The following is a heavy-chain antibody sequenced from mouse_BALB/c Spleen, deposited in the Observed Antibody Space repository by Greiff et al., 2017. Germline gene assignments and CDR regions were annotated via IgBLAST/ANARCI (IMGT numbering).Heavy chain of an antibody. V-gene: IGHV2-6-7*01. CDR2: IWGDGST. CDR1: GFSLTGYG. Sequence: VKLVESGPGLVAPSQSLSITCTVSGFSLTGYGVNWVRQPPGKGLEWLGMIWGDGSTDYNSALKSRLSISKDNSKSQVFLKMNSLQTDDTARYYCASPYYYGSSSLAYWGQGTLVTVSA. J-gene: IGHJ3*01. CDR3: ASPYYYGSSSLAY. D-gene: IGHD1-1*01.